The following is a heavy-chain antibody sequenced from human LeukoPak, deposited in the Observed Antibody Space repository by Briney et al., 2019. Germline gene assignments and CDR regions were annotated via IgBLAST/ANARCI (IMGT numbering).Heavy chain of an antibody. J-gene: IGHJ4*02. Sequence: SETLSLTCTVSGGSISSYYWSWIRQPAGRRLEWIGRIHSSGSTNYNPSLKGRVIMSVDTPKNQISLRLTSVTAADTAVYYCVRRSSGWCFDYWGQGTLVTVSS. CDR1: GGSISSYY. CDR2: IHSSGST. CDR3: VRRSSGWCFDY. D-gene: IGHD6-19*01. V-gene: IGHV4-4*07.